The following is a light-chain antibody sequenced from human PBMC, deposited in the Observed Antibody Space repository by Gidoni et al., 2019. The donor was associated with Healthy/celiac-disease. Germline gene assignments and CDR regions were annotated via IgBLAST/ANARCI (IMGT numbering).Light chain of an antibody. V-gene: IGKV3-20*01. CDR2: GAS. Sequence: ELVLTQSPGTLSLSPGERATLSCRASQSVSSSYLAWYHQKPGQAPRLLIYGASSRATGIPDRFSGSGSGTDFTLTISRLEPEDFAVYYCQQYGSSRTFGQXTKLEIK. CDR1: QSVSSSY. J-gene: IGKJ2*01. CDR3: QQYGSSRT.